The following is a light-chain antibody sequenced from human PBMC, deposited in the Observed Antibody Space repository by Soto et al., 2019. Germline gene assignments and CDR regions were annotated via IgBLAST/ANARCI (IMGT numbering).Light chain of an antibody. CDR2: GAF. J-gene: IGKJ1*01. CDR3: QQYNSYSAA. Sequence: EIVLPQSPGPLSLSPGERATRSCRVSQSIRSNYLAWYQQKPGQAPRFLIYGAFSTPTGIPYRFSGSGSGTEFTLTISSLQPDDFATYYCQQYNSYSAAFGQGTKVDIK. V-gene: IGKV3-20*01. CDR1: QSIRSNY.